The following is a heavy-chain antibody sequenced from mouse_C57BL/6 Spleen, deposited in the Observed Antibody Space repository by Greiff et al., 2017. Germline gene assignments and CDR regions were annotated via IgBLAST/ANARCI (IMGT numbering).Heavy chain of an antibody. Sequence: VQLQQSGPVLVKPGASVKMSCKASGYTFTDYYMNWVKQSHGKSLEWIGVINPYNGGTSYNQKFKGKATLTVDKSSSTAYMELNSLTSEDSAVYYCAREINYGSSYYAMDYWGQGTSVTVSS. CDR3: AREINYGSSYYAMDY. CDR1: GYTFTDYY. CDR2: INPYNGGT. D-gene: IGHD1-1*01. V-gene: IGHV1-19*01. J-gene: IGHJ4*01.